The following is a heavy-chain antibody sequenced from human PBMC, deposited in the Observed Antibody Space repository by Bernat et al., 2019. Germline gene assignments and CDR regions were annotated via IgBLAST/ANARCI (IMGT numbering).Heavy chain of an antibody. V-gene: IGHV4-39*01. J-gene: IGHJ5*02. D-gene: IGHD2-2*01. CDR2: IYYSGST. Sequence: QLQLQESGPGLVKPSETLSLTCTVSGGSISISSYYWGWIRQPPGKGLEWIGSIYYSGSTYYNPSLKSRVTISVDTSKNQFSLKLSSVTAADTAVYYCAAFVPAATRGWFDPWGQGTLVTVSS. CDR3: AAFVPAATRGWFDP. CDR1: GGSISISSYY.